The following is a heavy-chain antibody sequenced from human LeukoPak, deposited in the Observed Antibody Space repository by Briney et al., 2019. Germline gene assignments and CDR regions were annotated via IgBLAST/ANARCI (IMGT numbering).Heavy chain of an antibody. J-gene: IGHJ5*02. CDR3: ARRDSSSWYGNWFDP. Sequence: SETLSLTCTVSGGSISSSSYYWGWIRQPPGKGLEWIGSIYYSGSTYYNPSLKSRVTISVDTSKNQFSLKLSSVTAADTAVYYCARRDSSSWYGNWFDPWGQGTLVTVSS. D-gene: IGHD6-13*01. V-gene: IGHV4-39*07. CDR1: GGSISSSSYY. CDR2: IYYSGST.